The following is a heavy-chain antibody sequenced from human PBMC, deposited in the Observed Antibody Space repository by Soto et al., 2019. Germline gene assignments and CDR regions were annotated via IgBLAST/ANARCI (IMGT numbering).Heavy chain of an antibody. V-gene: IGHV4-34*01. CDR2: INHSGST. CDR3: ARRRRPSITMVRGVYFDY. Sequence: QVQLQQWGAGLLKPSETLSLTCAVYGGSFSGYYWSWIRQPPGKGLEWIGEINHSGSTNYNPSLKSPVTISVDTSKNQFSLKLSSVTAADTAVYYCARRRRPSITMVRGVYFDYWGQGTLVTVSS. CDR1: GGSFSGYY. D-gene: IGHD3-10*01. J-gene: IGHJ4*02.